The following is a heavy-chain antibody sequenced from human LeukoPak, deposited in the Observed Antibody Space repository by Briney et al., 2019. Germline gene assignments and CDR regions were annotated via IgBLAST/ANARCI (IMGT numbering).Heavy chain of an antibody. Sequence: ASVKVSCKASGYTFTSYGISWVRQAPGQGLEWMGWISAYNGNTNYAQKLLGRVTMTTDTSTSTAYMELRSLRSDDTAVYYCARGCSGGSCYSLADWFDPWGQGTLVTVSS. D-gene: IGHD2-15*01. CDR2: ISAYNGNT. J-gene: IGHJ5*02. CDR3: ARGCSGGSCYSLADWFDP. CDR1: GYTFTSYG. V-gene: IGHV1-18*01.